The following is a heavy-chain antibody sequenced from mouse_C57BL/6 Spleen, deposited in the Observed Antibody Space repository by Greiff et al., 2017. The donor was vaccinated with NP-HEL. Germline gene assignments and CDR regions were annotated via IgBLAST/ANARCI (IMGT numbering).Heavy chain of an antibody. V-gene: IGHV1-69*01. D-gene: IGHD2-1*01. CDR3: ARSGNYCFDY. CDR1: GYTFTSYW. Sequence: QVQLKESGAELVMPGASVKLSCKASGYTFTSYWMHWVKQRPGQGLEWIGEIDPSDSYTNYNQKFKGKSTLTVDKSSSTAYMQLSSLTSEDSAVYYCARSGNYCFDYWGQGTTLTVSS. CDR2: IDPSDSYT. J-gene: IGHJ2*01.